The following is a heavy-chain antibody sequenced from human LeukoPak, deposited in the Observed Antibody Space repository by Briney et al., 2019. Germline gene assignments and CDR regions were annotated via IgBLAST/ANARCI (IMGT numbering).Heavy chain of an antibody. J-gene: IGHJ3*02. CDR3: ARDGSSSFSPFDI. D-gene: IGHD6-6*01. CDR2: INPNSGGT. V-gene: IGHV1-2*06. Sequence: ASVKVSCKASGYTFTGYYMHWVRQAPGQGLEWMGRINPNSGGTNYAQKFQGRVTMTRDTSISTAYMELSRLRSDDTAVYYCARDGSSSFSPFDIWGQGTMVTVSS. CDR1: GYTFTGYY.